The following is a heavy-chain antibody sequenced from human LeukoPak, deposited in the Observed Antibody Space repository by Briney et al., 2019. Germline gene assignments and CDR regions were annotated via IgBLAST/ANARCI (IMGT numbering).Heavy chain of an antibody. V-gene: IGHV3-53*01. CDR1: GFTVSSNY. CDR3: AREGVDGYIPSAFDI. J-gene: IGHJ3*02. Sequence: GGSLRLSCAASGFTVSSNYMSWVRQAPGKGLEWVSVIYSGGSTYYADSVKGRFTISRDNSKNTLYLQMSSLRAEDTAVYYCAREGVDGYIPSAFDIWGQGTMVTVSS. D-gene: IGHD5-24*01. CDR2: IYSGGST.